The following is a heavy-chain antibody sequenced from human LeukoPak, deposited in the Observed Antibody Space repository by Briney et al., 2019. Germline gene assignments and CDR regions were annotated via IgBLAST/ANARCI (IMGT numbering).Heavy chain of an antibody. CDR1: GYSFTSYW. V-gene: IGHV5-51*01. D-gene: IGHD3-22*01. CDR3: ARHGSSDYSDSSGFYSNYFFDY. J-gene: IGHJ4*02. CDR2: AYPSDSDT. Sequence: KPGESLKISCKGSGYSFTSYWIGWVRQMPGKGLEWMGIAYPSDSDTRYSPSFQGQVTISADKSISTAYLHWSGLKASDTAMYYCARHGSSDYSDSSGFYSNYFFDYWGQGTLVTVSS.